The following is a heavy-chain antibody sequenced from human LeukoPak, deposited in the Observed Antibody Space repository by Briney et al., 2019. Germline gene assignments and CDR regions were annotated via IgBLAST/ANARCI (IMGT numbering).Heavy chain of an antibody. V-gene: IGHV3-23*01. D-gene: IGHD3-10*01. Sequence: PGGSLRLSCAAFGFTFSSYAMSWVRQAPGKGLEWVSAISGSGGSTYYADSVKGRFTISRDNSKNTLYLQMNSLRAEDTAVYYCAKDRVKRWFGELLSKTREKQDAFDIWGQGTMVTVSS. J-gene: IGHJ3*02. CDR2: ISGSGGST. CDR3: AKDRVKRWFGELLSKTREKQDAFDI. CDR1: GFTFSSYA.